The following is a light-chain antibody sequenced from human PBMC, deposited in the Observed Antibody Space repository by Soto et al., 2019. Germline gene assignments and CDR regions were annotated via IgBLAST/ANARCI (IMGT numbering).Light chain of an antibody. CDR1: SSDVGGYNY. CDR3: LSYTTSSTYV. CDR2: DVS. J-gene: IGLJ1*01. Sequence: LTQPASVSGSPGQSITIPCTGTSSDVGGYNYVSWYQQHPGIAPKVMIYDVSNRPSGVSNRFSGSKSGNTASLTISGLQAEDEADYYCLSYTTSSTYVFGTGTKVTVL. V-gene: IGLV2-14*03.